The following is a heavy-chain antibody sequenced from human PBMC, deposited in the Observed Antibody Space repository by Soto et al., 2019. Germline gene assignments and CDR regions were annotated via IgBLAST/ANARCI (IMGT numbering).Heavy chain of an antibody. CDR2: VSAYNGNT. Sequence: QVQLVQSGAEVKKPGASVKVSCKASGYTFTSYGITWVRQAPGQGLEWMGWVSAYNGNTNYAQKLQGKVTMTTDTTTSKAYMELRSLSSDDTAVYYCARDSGRYYGMDVWGHGTTVTVSS. D-gene: IGHD1-26*01. CDR3: ARDSGRYYGMDV. V-gene: IGHV1-18*04. J-gene: IGHJ6*02. CDR1: GYTFTSYG.